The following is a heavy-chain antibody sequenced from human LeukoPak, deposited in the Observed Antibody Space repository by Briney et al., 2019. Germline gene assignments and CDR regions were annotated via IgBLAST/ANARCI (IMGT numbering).Heavy chain of an antibody. CDR3: ARGPEYCSSTSCYEIDY. V-gene: IGHV1-2*02. CDR2: INPNSGGT. Sequence: GASVKVSCKASGYTFTGYYMHWVRQAPGQGLEWMGWINPNSGGTNYAQKFQGRVTMTRGTSISTAYMELSRLRSDDTAVYYCARGPEYCSSTSCYEIDYWGQGTLVTVSS. CDR1: GYTFTGYY. J-gene: IGHJ4*02. D-gene: IGHD2-2*01.